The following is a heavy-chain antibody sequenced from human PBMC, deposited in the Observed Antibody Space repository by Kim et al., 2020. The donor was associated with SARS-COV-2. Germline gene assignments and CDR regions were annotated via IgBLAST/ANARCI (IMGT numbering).Heavy chain of an antibody. J-gene: IGHJ6*02. D-gene: IGHD3-3*01. CDR3: AKVTYDFWSGPLGYYGMDV. V-gene: IGHV3-23*01. Sequence: GRFTISRDNSKNTLYLQMNSLRAEDTAVYYCAKVTYDFWSGPLGYYGMDVWGQGTTVTVSS.